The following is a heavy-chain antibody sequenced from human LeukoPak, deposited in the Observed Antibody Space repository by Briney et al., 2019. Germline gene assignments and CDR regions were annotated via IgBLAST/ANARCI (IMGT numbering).Heavy chain of an antibody. CDR2: IPYSGTP. J-gene: IGHJ2*01. V-gene: IGHV4-39*07. Sequence: PSEALSLTCTVSGGSISSSRHYWDWIRQPPGKGLEWIGSIPYSGTPYFNPSLKSRVTISLDTTKNQFSLKLSSVTAADTAVYYCARGRRYDTSGYKTFGWYFDLWGRGTLVIVSS. D-gene: IGHD3-22*01. CDR1: GGSISSSRHY. CDR3: ARGRRYDTSGYKTFGWYFDL.